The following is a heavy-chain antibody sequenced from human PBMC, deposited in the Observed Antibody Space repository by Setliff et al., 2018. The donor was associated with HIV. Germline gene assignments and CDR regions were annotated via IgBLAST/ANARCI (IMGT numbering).Heavy chain of an antibody. D-gene: IGHD2-15*01. V-gene: IGHV4-34*01. J-gene: IGHJ4*02. CDR2: INHSGST. CDR3: ARVDRCSGGSCYFIDY. Sequence: PSETLSLTCAVYGGSFSGYYWSWIRQPPGKGLEWLGEINHSGSTNYNPSLNGRVTISVDTSNKNQFSLKVSSVTAADTAVYYCARVDRCSGGSCYFIDYWGQGTLVTVSS. CDR1: GGSFSGYY.